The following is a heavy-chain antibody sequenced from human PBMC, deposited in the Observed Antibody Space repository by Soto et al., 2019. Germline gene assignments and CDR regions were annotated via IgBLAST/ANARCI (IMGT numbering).Heavy chain of an antibody. CDR3: ARVHDSSGYYYAVY. Sequence: SETLSLTCTVSGGSISSGDYYWSWIRQPPGKGLEWIGYIYYSGSTYYNQSLKSRVTISVDTSKNQFSLKLSSVTAADTAVYYCARVHDSSGYYYAVYWGQGTLVTVSS. D-gene: IGHD3-22*01. CDR2: IYYSGST. V-gene: IGHV4-30-4*01. J-gene: IGHJ4*02. CDR1: GGSISSGDYY.